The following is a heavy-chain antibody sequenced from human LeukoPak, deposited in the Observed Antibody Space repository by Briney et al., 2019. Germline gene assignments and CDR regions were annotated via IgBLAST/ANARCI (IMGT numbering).Heavy chain of an antibody. D-gene: IGHD1-26*01. Sequence: GGSLRLSCAVSGFTFRTYWMHWVRQVPGEGLVWVSRINEDGSITNYADSVKGRFSISRDNAENTLYLQMNSLRAEDTAVYYCGRDLGGRSGYWGQGTLVTVSS. V-gene: IGHV3-74*01. CDR2: INEDGSIT. J-gene: IGHJ4*02. CDR3: GRDLGGRSGY. CDR1: GFTFRTYW.